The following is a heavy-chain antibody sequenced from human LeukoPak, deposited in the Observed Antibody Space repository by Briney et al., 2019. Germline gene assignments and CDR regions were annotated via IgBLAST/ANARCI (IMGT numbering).Heavy chain of an antibody. J-gene: IGHJ3*02. Sequence: PSETLSLTCTVSGGSISSYYWSWIRQPAGKGLEWIGRIYTSGSTNYNPSLKSRVTMSVDTSKNQFSLKLSSVTAADTAVYYCASRADYSNLDAFDIWGQGTMVTISS. CDR1: GGSISSYY. CDR3: ASRADYSNLDAFDI. V-gene: IGHV4-4*07. D-gene: IGHD4-11*01. CDR2: IYTSGST.